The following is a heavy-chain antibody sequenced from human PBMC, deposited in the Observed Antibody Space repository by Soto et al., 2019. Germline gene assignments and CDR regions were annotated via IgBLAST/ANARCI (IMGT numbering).Heavy chain of an antibody. J-gene: IGHJ5*02. CDR3: VRHARLASS. D-gene: IGHD3-9*01. CDR1: GFIFTDDY. CDR2: ISVSGHDT. Sequence: GGSLRLSCEASGFIFTDDYMNWIRQAPGKGPEWVSYISVSGHDTNYADSVRGRFSISRDNAKNSVFLQMNSLRVEDTAVYYCVRHARLASSWGRGTPVTVSS. V-gene: IGHV3-11*06.